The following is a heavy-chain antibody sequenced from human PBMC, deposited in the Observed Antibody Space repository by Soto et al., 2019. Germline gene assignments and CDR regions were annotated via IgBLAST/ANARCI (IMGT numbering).Heavy chain of an antibody. CDR2: IIPVFDTA. J-gene: IGHJ6*02. Sequence: SVKVSCKVSGGTFNSYPISWVRQAPGQGFEWMGGIIPVFDTANYAQNFQGRVTITADESTTTAHMELSSLRSEDTAVYYCARGIRYYGSGSYDPYYYQGMDVWGQGTTVTVSS. V-gene: IGHV1-69*13. CDR3: ARGIRYYGSGSYDPYYYQGMDV. CDR1: GGTFNSYP. D-gene: IGHD3-10*01.